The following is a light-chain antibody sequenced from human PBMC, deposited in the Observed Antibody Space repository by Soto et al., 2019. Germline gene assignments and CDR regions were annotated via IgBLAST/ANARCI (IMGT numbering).Light chain of an antibody. V-gene: IGLV2-18*02. CDR2: EVN. CDR3: RSYTSSSSYV. J-gene: IGLJ1*01. CDR1: SSDVGSYNR. Sequence: QSALTQPPSVSGSPGQSVTISCTGTSSDVGSYNRVSWYQQPPGTAPKLMIYEVNNRPSAVPDRFSGSKSGNTAPLTISGLQAEDEADYYCRSYTSSSSYVFGSGTKVTVL.